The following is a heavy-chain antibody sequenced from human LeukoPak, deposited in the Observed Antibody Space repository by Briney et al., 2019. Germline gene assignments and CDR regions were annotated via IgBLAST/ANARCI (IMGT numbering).Heavy chain of an antibody. CDR3: AEDRGLLCREFHDY. CDR1: GFTFSRYA. CDR2: FSGRGGRT. J-gene: IGHJ4*02. Sequence: PGGSLRPSCAASGFTFSRYAMSWVRQAQGRGLGWASAFSGRGGRTYYADSVKGRLSISRDNSTNTLYLQMHSLRAEDTAVYYCAEDRGLLCREFHDYWGQGTLVTVSS. V-gene: IGHV3-23*01. D-gene: IGHD3-10*01.